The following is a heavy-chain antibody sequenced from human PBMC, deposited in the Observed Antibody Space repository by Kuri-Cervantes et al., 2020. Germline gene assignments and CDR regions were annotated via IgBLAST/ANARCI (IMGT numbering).Heavy chain of an antibody. CDR3: ARDRVCTHGMDV. D-gene: IGHD3-10*01. Sequence: GGSLRLSCAASGFTFSSYAMHWVRQAPGKGLEWVAVISYDGSNKYYADSVKGRFTISRDNSKNTLYLQMNSLRAEDTAVYYCARDRVCTHGMDVWGQGTTVTVSS. CDR1: GFTFSSYA. J-gene: IGHJ6*02. CDR2: ISYDGSNK. V-gene: IGHV3-30-3*01.